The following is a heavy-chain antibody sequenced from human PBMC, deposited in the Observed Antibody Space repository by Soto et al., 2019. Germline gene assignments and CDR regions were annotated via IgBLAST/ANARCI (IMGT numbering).Heavy chain of an antibody. D-gene: IGHD6-19*01. CDR3: TGGSGWLQTD. CDR2: IKQDGSEE. Sequence: ESGGGLVQPGGSLRLSCADSGFSSSPFWMTWVLQAPGKGLEWVALIKQDGSEELYVDSVKGRFTISRDNAKNSVYLQMDSLRVEDTAVYYCTGGSGWLQTDWGQGNLVTVSS. J-gene: IGHJ4*02. CDR1: GFSSSPFW. V-gene: IGHV3-7*04.